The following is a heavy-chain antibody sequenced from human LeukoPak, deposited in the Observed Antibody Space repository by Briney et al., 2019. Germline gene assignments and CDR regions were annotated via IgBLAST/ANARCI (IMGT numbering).Heavy chain of an antibody. Sequence: GGSLRLSCSDSGFPLSSYAMHWVRQAPGKGLEYVSAISSNGGSTYYADSVKGRFTISRDNSENTLYLQMSSLRAEDTAVYYCVKDRRDSSGWSPFYYFDYWGQGTLVTVSS. V-gene: IGHV3-64D*06. D-gene: IGHD6-19*01. CDR3: VKDRRDSSGWSPFYYFDY. CDR1: GFPLSSYA. CDR2: ISSNGGST. J-gene: IGHJ4*02.